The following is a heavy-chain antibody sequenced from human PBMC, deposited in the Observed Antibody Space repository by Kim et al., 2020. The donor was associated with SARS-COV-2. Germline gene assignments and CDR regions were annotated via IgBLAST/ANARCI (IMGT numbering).Heavy chain of an antibody. CDR3: ARSIVALKGFRGSPHYYFDY. J-gene: IGHJ4*02. D-gene: IGHD3-22*01. Sequence: ASVKVSCKASGYTFTSYAMHWVRQAPGQRLEWMGWINAGNGNTKYSQKFQGRVTITRDTSASTAYMELSSLGSEDTAVYYCARSIVALKGFRGSPHYYFDYWGQGTLVTVSS. CDR1: GYTFTSYA. V-gene: IGHV1-3*01. CDR2: INAGNGNT.